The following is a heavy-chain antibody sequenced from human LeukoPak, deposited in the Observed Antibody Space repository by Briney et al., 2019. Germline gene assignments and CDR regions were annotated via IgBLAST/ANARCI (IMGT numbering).Heavy chain of an antibody. D-gene: IGHD3-22*01. V-gene: IGHV1-46*01. J-gene: IGHJ3*02. Sequence: ASVKVSCKASGYTFTSYYMHWVRQAPGQGLEWMGMINPSGGSTSYAQKFQGRVTMTRDASTSTVYMELSSLRSEDTAVYYCASEYDSSGYYYGFYAFDIWGQGTMVTVSS. CDR3: ASEYDSSGYYYGFYAFDI. CDR1: GYTFTSYY. CDR2: INPSGGST.